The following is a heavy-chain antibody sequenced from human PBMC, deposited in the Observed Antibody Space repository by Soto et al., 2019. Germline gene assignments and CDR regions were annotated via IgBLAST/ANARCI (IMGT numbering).Heavy chain of an antibody. V-gene: IGHV1-69*01. CDR3: ARGPYYDGSGYYYPLPFDY. Sequence: QVQLVQSGAEVRKPGSSVRVSCKASGGSFNRHTISWVRQAPGQGLEWMGGIIPIFGTANHAQKFQGRVTIIADESTSTVYMELSSLRSDDTAIYYCARGPYYDGSGYYYPLPFDYWGQGTLVTVSS. J-gene: IGHJ4*02. CDR1: GGSFNRHT. D-gene: IGHD3-22*01. CDR2: IIPIFGTA.